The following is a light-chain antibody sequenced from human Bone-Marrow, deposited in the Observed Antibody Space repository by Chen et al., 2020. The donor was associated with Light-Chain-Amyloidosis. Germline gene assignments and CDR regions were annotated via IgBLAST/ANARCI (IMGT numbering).Light chain of an antibody. V-gene: IGLV3-25*03. CDR1: DLPTKY. J-gene: IGLJ2*01. CDR2: RDT. Sequence: SYELTQPPSVSVSPGQTARITCSGDDLPTKYAYWYQQKPGQDPVLVIHRDTERPSGISERFSGSSSGTTGTLTIRGVQAEDEADYHCQSADSSGTYEVIFGGGTKLTVL. CDR3: QSADSSGTYEVI.